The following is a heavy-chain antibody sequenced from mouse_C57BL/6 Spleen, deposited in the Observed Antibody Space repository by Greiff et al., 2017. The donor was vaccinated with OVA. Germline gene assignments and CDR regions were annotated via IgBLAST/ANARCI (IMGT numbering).Heavy chain of an antibody. J-gene: IGHJ3*01. Sequence: EVQVVESGGDLVKPGGSLKLSCAASGFTFSSYGMSWVRQTPDKRLEWVATISSGGSYTYYPDSVKGRFTISRDNAKNTLYLQMSSLKSEDTAMYYCARHRDYDYDGFAYWGQGTLVTVSA. D-gene: IGHD2-4*01. CDR3: ARHRDYDYDGFAY. CDR2: ISSGGSYT. CDR1: GFTFSSYG. V-gene: IGHV5-6*01.